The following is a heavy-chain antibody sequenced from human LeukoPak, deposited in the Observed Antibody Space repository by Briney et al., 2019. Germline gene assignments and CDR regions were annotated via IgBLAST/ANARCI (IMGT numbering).Heavy chain of an antibody. CDR1: GGSFSGYY. Sequence: TSETLSLTCAVYGGSFSGYYWSWIRQPPGKGLEWIGEINHSGSTNYNPSLKSRVTISVDTSKNQFSLRLSSVTAADTAAYYCAREKGYYYDSSGLNWFDPWGQGTLVIVSS. J-gene: IGHJ5*02. CDR2: INHSGST. CDR3: AREKGYYYDSSGLNWFDP. V-gene: IGHV4-34*01. D-gene: IGHD3-22*01.